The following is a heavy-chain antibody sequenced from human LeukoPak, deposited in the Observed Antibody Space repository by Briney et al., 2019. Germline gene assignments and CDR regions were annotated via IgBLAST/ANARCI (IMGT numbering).Heavy chain of an antibody. CDR2: IYHSGST. V-gene: IGHV4-30-2*01. Sequence: PSQTLSLTCTVSGGSISSGGYYWSWIRQPPGKGLEWIGYIYHSGSTNYNPSLKSRVTISVDTSKNQFSLKLSSVTAADTAVYYCARSHYDFWSGAWTDAFDIWGQGTMVTVSS. J-gene: IGHJ3*02. CDR3: ARSHYDFWSGAWTDAFDI. CDR1: GGSISSGGYY. D-gene: IGHD3-3*01.